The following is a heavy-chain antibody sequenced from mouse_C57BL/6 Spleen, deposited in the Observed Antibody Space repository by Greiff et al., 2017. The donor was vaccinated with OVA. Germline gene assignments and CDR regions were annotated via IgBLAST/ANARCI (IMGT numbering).Heavy chain of an antibody. CDR1: GYTFTSYW. J-gene: IGHJ3*01. V-gene: IGHV1-52*01. D-gene: IGHD2-4*01. Sequence: QVQLQQPGAELVRPVSSVKLSCKASGYTFTSYWMHWVKQRPIQGLEWIGNIDPSDSETHYNQKFKDKATLTVDKSSSTAYMQLSSLTSEDSAVYYCARYDYDGAGFAYWGQGTLVTVSA. CDR3: ARYDYDGAGFAY. CDR2: IDPSDSET.